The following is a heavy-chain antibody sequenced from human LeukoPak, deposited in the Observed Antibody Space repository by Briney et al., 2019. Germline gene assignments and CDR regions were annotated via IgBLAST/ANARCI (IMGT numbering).Heavy chain of an antibody. D-gene: IGHD4-17*01. J-gene: IGHJ4*02. CDR2: IWNGGSKE. CDR1: GFTFSYYG. V-gene: IGHV3-33*01. CDR3: ARCVYGVSTYYFDY. Sequence: RPGGSLRLSCAASGFTFSYYGMSWVRQAPGKGLEWVTLIWNGGSKEYYADSVKGRFTVSRDNSRNTLYLQMNSLRAEDTAVYYCARCVYGVSTYYFDYWGQGNLVTVSS.